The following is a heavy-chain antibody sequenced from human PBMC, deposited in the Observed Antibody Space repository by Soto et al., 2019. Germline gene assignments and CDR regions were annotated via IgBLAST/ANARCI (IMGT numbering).Heavy chain of an antibody. Sequence: QVQLQESGPGLVKPSGTLSLTCGVSSGSISSSNWWSWVRQPPGKGLEWIGEIYQSGSTNYNPSHKGPVTLSVDKPKNRCTLKLSSVTAANTAVYSCAGRTGCAQNSYYFDYRGQGSLVTVSS. D-gene: IGHD3-10*01. J-gene: IGHJ4*02. V-gene: IGHV4-4*02. CDR3: AGRTGCAQNSYYFDY. CDR2: IYQSGST. CDR1: SGSISSSNW.